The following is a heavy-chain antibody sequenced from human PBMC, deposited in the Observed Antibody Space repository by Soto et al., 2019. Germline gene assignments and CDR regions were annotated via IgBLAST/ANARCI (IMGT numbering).Heavy chain of an antibody. CDR1: GGSFSGYY. CDR2: INHSGST. J-gene: IGHJ6*02. V-gene: IGHV4-34*01. Sequence: PSETLSLTCAVYGGSFSGYYWSWIRQPPGKGLEWIGEINHSGSTNYNPSLKSRVTISVDTSKNQFSLKLSSVTAADTAVYYCARDPPDMGTIFGVVIMGMDVWGQGTTVT. CDR3: ARDPPDMGTIFGVVIMGMDV. D-gene: IGHD3-3*01.